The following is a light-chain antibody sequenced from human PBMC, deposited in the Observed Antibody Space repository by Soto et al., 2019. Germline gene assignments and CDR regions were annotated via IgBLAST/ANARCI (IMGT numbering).Light chain of an antibody. Sequence: DIQMTQSPSSLSASVGDRVTITCRASQGISNYLAWYQQKPGKVPKLLIYGASTLQSGVPLRFSGSGSGTDFTLTISSLQPEDVATYYCQKYNSAPRTFSQGTKVEIK. J-gene: IGKJ1*01. CDR1: QGISNY. CDR2: GAS. V-gene: IGKV1-27*01. CDR3: QKYNSAPRT.